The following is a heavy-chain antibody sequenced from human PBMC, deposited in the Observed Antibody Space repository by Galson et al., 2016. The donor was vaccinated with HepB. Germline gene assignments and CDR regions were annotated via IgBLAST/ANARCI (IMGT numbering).Heavy chain of an antibody. J-gene: IGHJ1*01. CDR3: AREGEYCGGDCYSGYFQR. D-gene: IGHD2-21*01. Sequence: SLRLSCAASGIIFNNYAMHWVRQAPGKGLEWVALISFDGTKKYYADSVEGRFTISRDNAKNTLYLQMNSLTPEDTAVYFCAREGEYCGGDCYSGYFQRWGQGTLVTVSS. CDR2: ISFDGTKK. V-gene: IGHV3-30*04. CDR1: GIIFNNYA.